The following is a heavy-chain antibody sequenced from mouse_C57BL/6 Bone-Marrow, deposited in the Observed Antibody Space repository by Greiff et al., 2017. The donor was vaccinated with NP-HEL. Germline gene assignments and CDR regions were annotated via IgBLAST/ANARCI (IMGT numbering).Heavy chain of an antibody. CDR2: IRNKANNHAT. J-gene: IGHJ4*01. CDR3: TRSYYYGSSGYYAMDY. D-gene: IGHD1-1*01. Sequence: GGGLVQPGGSMKLSCAASGFTFSDAWMDWVRQSPEKGLEWVAEIRNKANNHATYYAESVKGRFTISRDDSKSSVYLQMNSLRAEDTGIYYCTRSYYYGSSGYYAMDYWGQGTSVTVSS. CDR1: GFTFSDAW. V-gene: IGHV6-6*01.